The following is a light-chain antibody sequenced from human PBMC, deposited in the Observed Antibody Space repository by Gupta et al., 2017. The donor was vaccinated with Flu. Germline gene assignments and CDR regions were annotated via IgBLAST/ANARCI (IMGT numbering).Light chain of an antibody. J-gene: IGLJ2*01. Sequence: SSLLPHPPSASVAAGQPARITCWGNNIGSKAVHWYQRKPGQAPVLIVNDNSARPSGIPERFSGSNSGNTATLTITRVEAGDEADYYCQVWDSSSDHVVFGGGTKLTVL. CDR1: NIGSKA. CDR2: DNS. CDR3: QVWDSSSDHVV. V-gene: IGLV3-21*02.